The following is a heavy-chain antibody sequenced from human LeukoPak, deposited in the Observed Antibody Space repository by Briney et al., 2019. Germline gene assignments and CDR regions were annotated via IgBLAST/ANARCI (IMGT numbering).Heavy chain of an antibody. CDR1: GYSFNSYG. V-gene: IGHV1-18*01. J-gene: IGHJ4*02. Sequence: GASVKVSCKTSGYSFNSYGISWVRQAPGQGLEWMGWISASNGNTKYPQKFQGRLTMTTDSSTSTAYMDLRSLRSDDTAVYYCVRDPGELIVATIFDYWGQGTLVTVSS. CDR2: ISASNGNT. D-gene: IGHD5-12*01. CDR3: VRDPGELIVATIFDY.